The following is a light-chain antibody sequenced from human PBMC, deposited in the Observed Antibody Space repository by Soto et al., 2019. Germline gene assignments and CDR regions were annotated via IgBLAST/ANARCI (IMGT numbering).Light chain of an antibody. J-gene: IGLJ2*01. V-gene: IGLV1-51*01. Sequence: QSVLTQPPSVSAAPGQKVTISCSGSSSNIGNNFVSWYQQLPGTAPKLLIYDTDRRPSGIPDRFSGSKSGTSATLGITGLQTGVEADYFCAAWDSSLSGVLFGGGTKLTVL. CDR3: AAWDSSLSGVL. CDR2: DTD. CDR1: SSNIGNNF.